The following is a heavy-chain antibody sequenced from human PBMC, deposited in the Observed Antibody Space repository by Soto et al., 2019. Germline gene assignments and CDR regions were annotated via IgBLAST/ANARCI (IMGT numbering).Heavy chain of an antibody. V-gene: IGHV4-39*01. CDR3: EGFLKYQSSGYHLNY. J-gene: IGHJ4*02. D-gene: IGHD3-22*01. Sequence: PTETLSLTCTVSGGSISSSSSYWGWIRQPPGKGLEWVGSIYYLWNTYYNPSLGSRVTISVDTSKNQFSLKLRSVTAADTAVFYCEGFLKYQSSGYHLNYWCQAVLVSVS. CDR1: GGSISSSSSY. CDR2: IYYLWNT.